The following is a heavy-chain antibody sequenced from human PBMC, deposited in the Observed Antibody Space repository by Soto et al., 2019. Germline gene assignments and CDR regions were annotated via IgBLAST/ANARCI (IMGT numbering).Heavy chain of an antibody. CDR1: GFIFSDYS. Sequence: GGSLRLSCTPSGFIFSDYSMDWNRQAPGKGLEWISYITTTSSTMYYSDSVKGRFTISRDNAKNSLYLQMNSLRDEDTALYYCAGDSSGRWYYGMDVWGQEASVAVYS. V-gene: IGHV3-48*02. CDR3: AGDSSGRWYYGMDV. CDR2: ITTTSSTM. D-gene: IGHD3-22*01. J-gene: IGHJ6*01.